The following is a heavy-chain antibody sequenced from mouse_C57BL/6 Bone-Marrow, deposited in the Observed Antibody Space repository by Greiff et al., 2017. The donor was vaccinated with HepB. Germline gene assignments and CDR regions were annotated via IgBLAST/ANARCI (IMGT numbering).Heavy chain of an antibody. CDR3: AKDYYYGFDS. Sequence: ESGPGLVKPSQSLSLTCSVTGYSITSGYYWNWIRQFPGNKLEWMGYISYDGSNNYNPSLKNRISITRDTSKNQFFLKLNSVTTEDTATYYCAKDYYYGFDSWGPGTTLTVSS. J-gene: IGHJ2*01. CDR1: GYSITSGYY. D-gene: IGHD1-1*01. CDR2: ISYDGSN. V-gene: IGHV3-6*01.